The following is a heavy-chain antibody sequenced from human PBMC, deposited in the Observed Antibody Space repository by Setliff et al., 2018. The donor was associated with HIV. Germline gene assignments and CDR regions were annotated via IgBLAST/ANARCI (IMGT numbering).Heavy chain of an antibody. J-gene: IGHJ4*02. V-gene: IGHV1-3*01. CDR3: ARGGTYYYDSSGYFIPGKY. Sequence: ASVKVSCKASGYTFTNYAIHWVRQAPGQRLEWMGWINAGNGNTKYSQKFQGRVTITRDTSASTAYMELSSLRSEDTAVYYCARGGTYYYDSSGYFIPGKYWGQGSLVTVSS. CDR2: INAGNGNT. CDR1: GYTFTNYA. D-gene: IGHD3-22*01.